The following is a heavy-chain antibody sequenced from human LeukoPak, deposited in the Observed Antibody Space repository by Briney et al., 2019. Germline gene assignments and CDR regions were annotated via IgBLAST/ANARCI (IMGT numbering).Heavy chain of an antibody. CDR3: ARAPPGSGWYPPSP. D-gene: IGHD6-19*01. CDR2: IYTSGST. Sequence: RSSETLSLTCTVSGGSISSYYWSWIRQPAGKGLEWIGRIYTSGSTNYNPSLKGRVTMSVDTSKNQFSLKLSSVTAADTAVYYCARAPPGSGWYPPSPWGQGTLVTVSS. V-gene: IGHV4-4*07. J-gene: IGHJ5*02. CDR1: GGSISSYY.